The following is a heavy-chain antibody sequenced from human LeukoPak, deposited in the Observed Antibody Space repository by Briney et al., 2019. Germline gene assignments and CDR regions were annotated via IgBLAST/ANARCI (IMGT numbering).Heavy chain of an antibody. CDR3: ARDMAAAARPFDY. Sequence: SETLSLTCTVSGGSISSYYWSWIRQPPGKGLEWIGYIYTSGSTNYNPSLKSRVTISVDTSKNQSSLKLSSVTAADTAVYYCARDMAAAARPFDYWGQGTLVTVSS. CDR1: GGSISSYY. D-gene: IGHD6-13*01. CDR2: IYTSGST. J-gene: IGHJ4*02. V-gene: IGHV4-4*09.